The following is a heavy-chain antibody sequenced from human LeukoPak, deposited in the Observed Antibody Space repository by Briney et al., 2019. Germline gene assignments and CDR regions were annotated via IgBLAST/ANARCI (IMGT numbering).Heavy chain of an antibody. J-gene: IGHJ4*02. D-gene: IGHD1-1*01. CDR1: GFTFSAYW. CDR3: VSTTRSSPFDN. Sequence: GGSLRLTCAASGFTFSAYWMSWVRQAPGKGLEWLANIKQDGSDKQYVDSVKGRFAISRDNAKTSVYLQMNSLRAEDTAVYYCVSTTRSSPFDNWGQGTLVTVSS. CDR2: IKQDGSDK. V-gene: IGHV3-7*01.